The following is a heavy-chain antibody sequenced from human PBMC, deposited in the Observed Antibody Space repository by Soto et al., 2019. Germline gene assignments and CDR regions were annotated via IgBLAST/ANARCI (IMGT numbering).Heavy chain of an antibody. CDR1: GGAFNNYA. D-gene: IGHD1-20*01. CDR2: IIPLHNTS. CDR3: ASWSNWNPLYYDGLDV. V-gene: IGHV1-69*06. J-gene: IGHJ6*02. Sequence: QVQLLQSWAEVKKPGSSVKVSCKVSGGAFNNYALNWVRHGPGQGLEWLGGIIPLHNTSNYSLKFLGRVTVTADISSTTVYMELNSLTSDDTATYYCASWSNWNPLYYDGLDVWGQGTTVTVSS.